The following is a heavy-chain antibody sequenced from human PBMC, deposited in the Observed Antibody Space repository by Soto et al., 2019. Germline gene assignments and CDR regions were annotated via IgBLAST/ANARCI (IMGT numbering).Heavy chain of an antibody. CDR3: ARATDNYTNSVAY. J-gene: IGHJ4*02. CDR1: GFTFNTYW. V-gene: IGHV3-7*04. D-gene: IGHD4-4*01. Sequence: EVQLVESGGGLVQPGGSLRLSCAASGFTFNTYWMSWVRQAPGKGLEWVANIKHDGSEKYYVDSVKGRFTISRDNAKNSVYLQMNSLRAEDTVVYNGARATDNYTNSVAYWGQGTLVTVSS. CDR2: IKHDGSEK.